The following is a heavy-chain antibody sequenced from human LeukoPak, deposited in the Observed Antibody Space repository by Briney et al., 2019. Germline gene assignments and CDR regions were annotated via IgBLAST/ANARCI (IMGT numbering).Heavy chain of an antibody. Sequence: ASVKVSCKASGYTFTSYFMHWVRQAPGQGLQWMGIINPSGGSTSYAQKFQGRVTMTRDTSTSTVYMELSSLRSEDTAVYYCARDLGSITMVRGVIIHWGQGTLVTVSS. CDR1: GYTFTSYF. CDR2: INPSGGST. D-gene: IGHD3-10*01. V-gene: IGHV1-46*01. CDR3: ARDLGSITMVRGVIIH. J-gene: IGHJ4*02.